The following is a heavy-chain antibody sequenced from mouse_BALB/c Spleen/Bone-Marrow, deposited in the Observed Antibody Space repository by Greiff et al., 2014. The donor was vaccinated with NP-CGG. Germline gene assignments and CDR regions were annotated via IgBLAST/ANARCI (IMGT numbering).Heavy chain of an antibody. Sequence: VQLQESGAELVRPGSSVKISCKASSYAFSSYWMNWVKQRPGQGLEWIGQIYPGDGDTNYNGKFKGKATLTADKPSSTAYMQLSSLTSEDSAVYFCARGVPMDYWGQGTSVTVSS. CDR2: IYPGDGDT. CDR1: SYAFSSYW. J-gene: IGHJ4*01. CDR3: ARGVPMDY. V-gene: IGHV1-80*01.